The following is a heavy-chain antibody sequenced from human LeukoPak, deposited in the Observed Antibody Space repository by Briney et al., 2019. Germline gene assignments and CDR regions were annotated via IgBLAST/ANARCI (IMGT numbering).Heavy chain of an antibody. V-gene: IGHV1-69*04. CDR1: GGTLSSYA. D-gene: IGHD1-1*01. Sequence: SVKVSCKASGGTLSSYAISWVRQAPGQGLEWMGRIIPILGIANYAQKLQGRVTMTTDTSTSTAYMELRSLRSDDTAVYYCARVERTTLSFDYWGQGTLVTVSS. J-gene: IGHJ4*02. CDR2: IIPILGIA. CDR3: ARVERTTLSFDY.